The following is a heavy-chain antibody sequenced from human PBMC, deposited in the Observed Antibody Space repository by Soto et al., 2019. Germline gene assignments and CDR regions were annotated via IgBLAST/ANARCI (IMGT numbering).Heavy chain of an antibody. CDR2: IYYSGST. CDR3: ARRYGGNFDY. V-gene: IGHV4-59*01. J-gene: IGHJ4*02. Sequence: QVQLQESGPGLVKPSETLSLTCTVSGGSINSYYWSRIRQPPGKGLEWIGYIYYSGSTNYNPSLKSRVTISVDTSKSQFSLKLRSVTGADTAVYYCARRYGGNFDYWGQGTLVTVSS. CDR1: GGSINSYY. D-gene: IGHD1-26*01.